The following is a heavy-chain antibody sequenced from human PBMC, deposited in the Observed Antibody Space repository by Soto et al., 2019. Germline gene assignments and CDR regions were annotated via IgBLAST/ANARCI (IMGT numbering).Heavy chain of an antibody. CDR2: VTHDGTLY. CDR3: VKDRSDTWSFDY. D-gene: IGHD2-8*02. Sequence: QVQLVESGGGVVQPGRSLGISCVASGFTFSSCAMHWVRQVPGKGLEWLAVVTHDGTLYPYADSVKGRFSISRDNSRKTLYLQMNGLRPEDTDVYYCVKDRSDTWSFDYWGQGTLVTVSS. V-gene: IGHV3-30*18. CDR1: GFTFSSCA. J-gene: IGHJ4*02.